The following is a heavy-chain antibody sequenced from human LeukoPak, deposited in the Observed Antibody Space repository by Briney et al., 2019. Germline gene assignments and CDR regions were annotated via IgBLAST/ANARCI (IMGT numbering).Heavy chain of an antibody. CDR3: ARPTLTGVGGRGWFDA. J-gene: IGHJ5*02. CDR2: MPYDENVSDNEIP. Sequence: PSETLSLTCTVSGDSIRNSGWSWGWIRQPPGKGLEWIGTMPYDENVSDNEIPSYNPSLKRRVTISADTSKNQLSLKVNSVTAADTDSYYCARPTLTGVGGRGWFDAWGKGTLVIVSS. D-gene: IGHD3-3*01. CDR1: GDSIRNSGWS. V-gene: IGHV4-39*01.